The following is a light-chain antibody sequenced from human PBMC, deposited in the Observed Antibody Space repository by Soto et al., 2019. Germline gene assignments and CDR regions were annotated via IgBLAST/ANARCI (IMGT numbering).Light chain of an antibody. CDR2: DAS. J-gene: IGKJ4*01. V-gene: IGKV3-11*01. Sequence: ELVLTQSPATLSLSPGERATLSRRANESISNYLAWYQQKPGQPPRLLIYDASNRAAGVPARFSASGSGTDFTLTISSLEPEDFAVYYCQQRSKWPPLTFGGGTKVESK. CDR1: ESISNY. CDR3: QQRSKWPPLT.